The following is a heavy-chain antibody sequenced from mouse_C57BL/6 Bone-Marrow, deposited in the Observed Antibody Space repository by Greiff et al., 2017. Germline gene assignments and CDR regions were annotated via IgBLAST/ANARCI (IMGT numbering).Heavy chain of an antibody. CDR3: ASYGNYAWFAY. J-gene: IGHJ3*01. CDR1: GFSLTSYG. CDR2: IWSGGST. D-gene: IGHD2-1*01. V-gene: IGHV2-2*01. Sequence: VKLMESGPGLVQPSQSLSITCTVSGFSLTSYGVHWVRQSPGKGLEWLGVIWSGGSTDYNAAFISRLSIRKDNSKSQVFFKMNSLQAVDTAIYSCASYGNYAWFAYWGQGTLVTVSA.